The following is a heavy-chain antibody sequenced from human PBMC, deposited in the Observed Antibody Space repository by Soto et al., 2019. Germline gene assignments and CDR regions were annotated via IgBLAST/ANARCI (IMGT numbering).Heavy chain of an antibody. D-gene: IGHD1-26*01. CDR2: IYWDDDK. V-gene: IGHV2-5*02. J-gene: IGHJ3*02. CDR1: WFSLSTSGAG. CDR3: AHIWDDAFDI. Sequence: QITLKESGPTLVKPTQTLTLTCTFSWFSLSTSGAGVGWIRQPPGKALEWLALIYWDDDKRYSPSLKSRLTITKDAYKKQVVLTMTNMEPVDTATYYCAHIWDDAFDIWGQGKIVTVSS.